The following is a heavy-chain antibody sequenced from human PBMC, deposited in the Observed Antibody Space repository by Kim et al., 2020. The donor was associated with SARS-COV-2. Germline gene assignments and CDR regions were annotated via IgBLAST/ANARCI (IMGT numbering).Heavy chain of an antibody. V-gene: IGHV1-69*06. CDR3: ASPKDQLPLTPFDY. CDR2: IIPIFGTA. CDR1: GGTFSSYA. D-gene: IGHD2-2*01. J-gene: IGHJ4*02. Sequence: SVKVSCKASGGTFSSYAISWVRQAPGQGLEWMGGIIPIFGTANYAQKFQGRVTITADKSTSTAYMELSSLRSEDTAVYYCASPKDQLPLTPFDYWGQGTLVTVSS.